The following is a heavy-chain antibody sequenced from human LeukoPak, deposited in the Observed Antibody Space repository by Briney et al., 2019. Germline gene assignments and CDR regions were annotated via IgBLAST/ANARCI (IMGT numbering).Heavy chain of an antibody. CDR3: ARISLTTGSYYYYYMDV. CDR1: GFTFDDYG. J-gene: IGHJ6*03. Sequence: GGSLRLSCAASGFTFDDYGMSWVRQAPGKGLEWVSGINWDGGSTGYADSVKGRFTISRDNAKNSLYLQMNSLRAEDTALYYCARISLTTGSYYYYYMDVWGKGTTVTVSS. CDR2: INWDGGST. D-gene: IGHD4-17*01. V-gene: IGHV3-20*04.